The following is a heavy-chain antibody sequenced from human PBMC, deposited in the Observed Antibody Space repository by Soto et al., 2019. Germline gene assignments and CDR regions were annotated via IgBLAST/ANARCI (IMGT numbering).Heavy chain of an antibody. CDR3: ARDQGYYDSSGYYYLGFYTFDY. Sequence: GGSLRLSCAASGFTFSSYAMHWVRQAPGKGLEGVAVISYDGSNKYYADSVKGRFTISRDNSKNTLYLQMNSLRAEDTAVYYCARDQGYYDSSGYYYLGFYTFDYWGQGTLVTVSS. J-gene: IGHJ4*02. V-gene: IGHV3-30-3*01. CDR1: GFTFSSYA. D-gene: IGHD3-22*01. CDR2: ISYDGSNK.